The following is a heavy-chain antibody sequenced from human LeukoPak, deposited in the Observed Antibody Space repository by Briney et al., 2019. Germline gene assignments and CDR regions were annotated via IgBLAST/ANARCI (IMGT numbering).Heavy chain of an antibody. D-gene: IGHD3-9*01. J-gene: IGHJ5*02. CDR2: INPNSGGT. Sequence: ASVKVSCKASGYTFTVYSMHWVRQAPGQGLEWMGWINPNSGGTNYAQKFQGRVTMTRDTSVSTAYMELSRLNSDDTAVYYCARAIPISYDILTGYPLSSGWFDPWGQGTLVTVSS. V-gene: IGHV1-2*02. CDR3: ARAIPISYDILTGYPLSSGWFDP. CDR1: GYTFTVYS.